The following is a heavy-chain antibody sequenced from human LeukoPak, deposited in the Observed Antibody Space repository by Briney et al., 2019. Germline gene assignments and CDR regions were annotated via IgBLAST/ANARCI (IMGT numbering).Heavy chain of an antibody. CDR3: ASFVATTPYNYYYYMDV. CDR2: INPNSGGT. J-gene: IGHJ6*03. CDR1: GYTFTGYY. Sequence: ASVKASCKASGYTFTGYYMHWVRQAPGQGLEWMGWINPNSGGTNYAQKFQGRVTMTRDTSISTAYMELSRLRSDDTAVYYCASFVATTPYNYYYYMDVWGKGTTVTVSS. D-gene: IGHD5-12*01. V-gene: IGHV1-2*02.